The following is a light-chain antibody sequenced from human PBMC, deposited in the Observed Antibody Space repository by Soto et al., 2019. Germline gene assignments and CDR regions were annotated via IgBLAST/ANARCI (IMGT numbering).Light chain of an antibody. J-gene: IGLJ2*01. CDR3: CSYAGSTSLV. Sequence: QSALTQPASVSGSPGQSITISCTGTSSDVGSYNLVSWYQQHPGKAPKVIIYEVIKRPSGVSNRFSGSKSGNTASLTISGLQAEGEADYYCCSYAGSTSLVFGGGTKVTVL. CDR1: SSDVGSYNL. CDR2: EVI. V-gene: IGLV2-23*02.